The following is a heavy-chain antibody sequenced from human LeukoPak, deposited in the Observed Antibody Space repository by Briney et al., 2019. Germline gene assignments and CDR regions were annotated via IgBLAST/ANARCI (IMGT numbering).Heavy chain of an antibody. CDR1: GYTFTSYA. D-gene: IGHD5-24*01. CDR2: INTNTGNP. Sequence: GASVKVSCKASGYTFTSYAMNWVRRAPGQGLEWMGWINTNTGNPTYAQGFTGRFVFSLDTSVSTAYLQISSLKAEDTAVYYCAVGYRDGYNYGYDAFDIWGQGTMVTVSS. V-gene: IGHV7-4-1*02. CDR3: AVGYRDGYNYGYDAFDI. J-gene: IGHJ3*02.